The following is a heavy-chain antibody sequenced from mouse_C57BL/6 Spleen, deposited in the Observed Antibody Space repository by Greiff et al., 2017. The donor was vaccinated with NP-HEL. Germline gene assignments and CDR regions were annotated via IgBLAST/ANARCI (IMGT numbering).Heavy chain of an antibody. Sequence: QVQLQQPGAELVMPGASVKLSCKASGYTFTSYWMHWVKQRPGQGLEWIGEIDPSDSYTNYNQKFKGKSTLTVDKSSSTAYMQLSSLTAEDSAVYYCARKGYSNYVGAMDYWGQGTSVTVSS. CDR1: GYTFTSYW. CDR3: ARKGYSNYVGAMDY. CDR2: IDPSDSYT. V-gene: IGHV1-69*01. D-gene: IGHD2-5*01. J-gene: IGHJ4*01.